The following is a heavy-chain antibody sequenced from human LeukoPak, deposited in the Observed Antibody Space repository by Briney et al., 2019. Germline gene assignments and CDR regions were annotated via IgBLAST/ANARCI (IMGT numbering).Heavy chain of an antibody. CDR1: GFTFSSYA. Sequence: PGASLRLSCAASGFTFSSYAMSWVRQPPGKGLEWVAVISYDGSNKYYADSVKGRFTISRDNSKNTLYLQMNSLRGDDTAVYRCAKGSYCTGGRCYSWNSGMDVWGQGTTVTVSS. D-gene: IGHD2-15*01. J-gene: IGHJ6*02. CDR2: ISYDGSNK. CDR3: AKGSYCTGGRCYSWNSGMDV. V-gene: IGHV3-30*18.